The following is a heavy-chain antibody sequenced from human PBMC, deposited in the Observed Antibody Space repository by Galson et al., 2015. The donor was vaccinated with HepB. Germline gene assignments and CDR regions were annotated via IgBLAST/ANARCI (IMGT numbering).Heavy chain of an antibody. CDR3: ARGITRDGYTYAYYYYDTMDV. CDR1: GFTFSSYA. V-gene: IGHV3-30-3*01. CDR2: ISYDGGNK. D-gene: IGHD5-24*01. J-gene: IGHJ6*02. Sequence: SLRLSCAASGFTFSSYALHWVRQAPGKGLEWVAVISYDGGNKYSADSVKGRFTISRDDSRNTVFLQMSSLRPEDTAVYYCARGITRDGYTYAYYYYDTMDVWGQGTKVTVSS.